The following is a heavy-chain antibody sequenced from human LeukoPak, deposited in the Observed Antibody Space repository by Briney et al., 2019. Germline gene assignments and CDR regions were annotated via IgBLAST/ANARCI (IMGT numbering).Heavy chain of an antibody. CDR1: GFTFSSYS. D-gene: IGHD6-13*01. CDR3: ARVWQQLVSRRSYYFDY. Sequence: GGSLRLSCAASGFTFSSYSMNWVRQAPGKGLEWVSSISSSSSYIYYADSVKGRFTISRDNAKNSLYLQMNSLRAEDTAVYYCARVWQQLVSRRSYYFDYWGQGTLVTVSS. CDR2: ISSSSSYI. J-gene: IGHJ4*02. V-gene: IGHV3-21*01.